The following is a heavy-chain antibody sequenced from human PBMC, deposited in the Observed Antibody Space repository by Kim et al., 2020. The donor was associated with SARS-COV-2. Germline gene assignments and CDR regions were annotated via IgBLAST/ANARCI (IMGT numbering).Heavy chain of an antibody. CDR1: GYSFTRYW. Sequence: GESLKISCKGSGYSFTRYWIGWVRQMPGKGLEWMGIIYPGDSDTRYSPSFQGQVTISADKSISTAYLQWSSLKASDTAMYYCARHARGVNNLIVSYWYFELWGRGTLVTVSS. V-gene: IGHV5-51*01. J-gene: IGHJ2*01. CDR3: ARHARGVNNLIVSYWYFEL. D-gene: IGHD1-26*01. CDR2: IYPGDSDT.